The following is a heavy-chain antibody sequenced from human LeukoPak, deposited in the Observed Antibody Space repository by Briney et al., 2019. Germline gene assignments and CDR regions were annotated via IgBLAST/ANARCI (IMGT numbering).Heavy chain of an antibody. V-gene: IGHV1-2*02. CDR2: INPNSGGT. D-gene: IGHD2-21*01. J-gene: IGHJ5*02. Sequence: ASVKVACKASGYSFTDYYMHWVRQAPGQGLEWMGWINPNSGGTNSAQKFQGRVTMTRDTSITTVYMEVSWLTSDDTAIYYCARADRLHGGPYLIGPWGQGTLVTVSS. CDR3: ARADRLHGGPYLIGP. CDR1: GYSFTDYY.